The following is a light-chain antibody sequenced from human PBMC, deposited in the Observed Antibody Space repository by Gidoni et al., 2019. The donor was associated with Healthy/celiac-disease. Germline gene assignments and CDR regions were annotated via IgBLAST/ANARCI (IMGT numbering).Light chain of an antibody. V-gene: IGLV2-8*01. CDR1: SSDVGGHNY. CDR3: SSYAGSNNLV. J-gene: IGLJ2*01. Sequence: QPPSASGSPGQSVTISCTGTSSDVGGHNYVSWYQQHPGKAPKLMIYEVSKRPSGVPDRFSGSKSGNTASLTVSGLQAEDEADYYCSSYAGSNNLVFGGGTKLTVL. CDR2: EVS.